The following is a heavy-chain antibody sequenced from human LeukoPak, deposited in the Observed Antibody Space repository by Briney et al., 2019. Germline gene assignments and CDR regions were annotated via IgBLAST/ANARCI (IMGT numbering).Heavy chain of an antibody. Sequence: SQTLSLTCAISGDSVSSNSAAWIWIRQSPSIGLEWLGRTYYRSKWYNDYAVSVKSRITINPDTSKNQFSLQLNSVTPEDTAVYYCANGWNYFDYWGQGTLVTVSS. V-gene: IGHV6-1*01. CDR1: GDSVSSNSAA. J-gene: IGHJ4*02. D-gene: IGHD6-19*01. CDR3: ANGWNYFDY. CDR2: TYYRSKWYN.